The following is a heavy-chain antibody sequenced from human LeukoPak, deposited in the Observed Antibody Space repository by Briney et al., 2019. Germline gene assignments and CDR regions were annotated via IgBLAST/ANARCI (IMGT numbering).Heavy chain of an antibody. J-gene: IGHJ4*02. CDR1: GYSISSAYY. CDR3: ARDRGTWNDDGFDY. Sequence: SETLSLTCTVSGYSISSAYYWAWIRPPPGKGLECIGNIHYTGSTYYTPSLKSRVTMSVDTSKNQFSLKLSSVTAADTAVYYCARDRGTWNDDGFDYWGQGTLVTVSS. V-gene: IGHV4-38-2*02. CDR2: IHYTGST. D-gene: IGHD1-1*01.